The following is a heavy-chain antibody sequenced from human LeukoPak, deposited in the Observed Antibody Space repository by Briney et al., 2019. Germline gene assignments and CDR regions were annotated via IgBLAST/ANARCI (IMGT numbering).Heavy chain of an antibody. J-gene: IGHJ4*02. V-gene: IGHV4-34*01. D-gene: IGHD3-22*01. CDR2: INHSGST. CDR3: ARGYDSSGNFDY. Sequence: PSETLSLTCAVYGGSLSGYYWSWIRQPPGKGLEWIGEINHSGSTNYNPSLKSRVTISVDTSKNQFSLKLSSVTAADTAVYYCARGYDSSGNFDYWGQGTLVTVSS. CDR1: GGSLSGYY.